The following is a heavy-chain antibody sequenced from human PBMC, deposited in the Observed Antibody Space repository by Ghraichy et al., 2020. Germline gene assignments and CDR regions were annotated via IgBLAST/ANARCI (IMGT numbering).Heavy chain of an antibody. V-gene: IGHV3-21*01. CDR1: GFTFSSYS. CDR3: ARRLPTYYYGSGYGMDV. J-gene: IGHJ6*02. Sequence: GGSLRLSCAASGFTFSSYSMNWVRQAPGKGLEWVSSISSSSSYIYYADSVKGRFTISRDNAKNSLYLQMNSLRAEDTAVYYCARRLPTYYYGSGYGMDVWGQGTTVTVSS. CDR2: ISSSSSYI. D-gene: IGHD3-10*01.